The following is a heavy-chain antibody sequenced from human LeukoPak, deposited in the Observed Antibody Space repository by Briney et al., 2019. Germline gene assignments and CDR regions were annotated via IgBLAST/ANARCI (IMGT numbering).Heavy chain of an antibody. Sequence: GASEKVSCKASGGTFSSYAISWVRQAPGQGLEWMGGIIPIFGTANYAQKFQGRVTITADESTSTAYMELSSLRSEDTAVYYCARDRLGARGLGEFWGQGTLVTVSS. CDR2: IIPIFGTA. CDR1: GGTFSSYA. CDR3: ARDRLGARGLGEF. V-gene: IGHV1-69*13. D-gene: IGHD3-16*01. J-gene: IGHJ4*02.